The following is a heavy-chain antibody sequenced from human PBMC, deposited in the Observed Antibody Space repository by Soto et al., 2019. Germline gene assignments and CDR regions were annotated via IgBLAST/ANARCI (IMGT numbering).Heavy chain of an antibody. CDR1: GYSFTSYW. V-gene: IGHV5-10-1*01. CDR3: AGFDGSGSYMGWFDP. Sequence: PGESLKISCRGSGYSFTSYWVSWVRQMPGKGLEWMGYIDPSDSYTNYSPSFQGHVTISADKSINTAYLQWSSLKASDTAMYYCAGFDGSGSYMGWFDPWGQGTLVTVSS. D-gene: IGHD3-10*01. CDR2: IDPSDSYT. J-gene: IGHJ5*02.